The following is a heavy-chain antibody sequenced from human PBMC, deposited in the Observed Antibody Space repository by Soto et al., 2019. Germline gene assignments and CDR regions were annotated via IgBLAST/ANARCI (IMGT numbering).Heavy chain of an antibody. J-gene: IGHJ4*02. CDR2: ISGNNGYT. D-gene: IGHD1-26*01. CDR3: ARNMGGQIVDY. CDR1: GYTFTIYG. Sequence: QVQLVQSGAEVKKPGASVKVSCKASGYTFTIYGISWARQAPEQGLEWMGWISGNNGYTKYAQKLQGRVTMTTHTSMSTAYTELRSLRSDDTALYYCARNMGGQIVDYWGQGTLVTVSS. V-gene: IGHV1-18*01.